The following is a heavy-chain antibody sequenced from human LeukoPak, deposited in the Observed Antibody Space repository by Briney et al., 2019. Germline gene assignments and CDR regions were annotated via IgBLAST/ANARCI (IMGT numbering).Heavy chain of an antibody. CDR1: FXXXNAW. Sequence: FXXXNAWMNWVRQAPGKGLEWVAFIRYDGSNKXYADSVKGRFTISRDNSKNTVYLQMNSPRAEDTAVYYCAXXRPFLXXSGFDPWGQGXLVTVSS. CDR3: AXXRPFLXXSGFDP. J-gene: IGHJ5*02. CDR2: IRYDGSNK. V-gene: IGHV3-30*02.